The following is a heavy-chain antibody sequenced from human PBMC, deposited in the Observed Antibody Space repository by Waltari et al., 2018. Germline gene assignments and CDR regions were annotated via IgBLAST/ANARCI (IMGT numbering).Heavy chain of an antibody. V-gene: IGHV3-48*01. J-gene: IGHJ4*02. CDR3: ARGAQNFDY. Sequence: EVQLVESGGGLVQPGGSLRLSCAASGFTFSSYSMNWVRQAPGKGLEWVSYISSSSSTIDYADSVKGRFTISRDNAKNSLYLQMNSLRAEDTAVYYCARGAQNFDYWGQGTLVTVSS. CDR2: ISSSSSTI. CDR1: GFTFSSYS.